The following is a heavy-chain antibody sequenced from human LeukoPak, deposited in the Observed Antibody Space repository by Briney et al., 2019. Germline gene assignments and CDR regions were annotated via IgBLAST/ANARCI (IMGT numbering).Heavy chain of an antibody. CDR3: ATDLNWNYGWFDP. Sequence: VASVKVSCKASGGTFSSYAINWMRQAPGQGLEWMGGIIPMFGTPNYAQKFQRRVTISTDESTSTAYMELSSLTSEDTAIYYCATDLNWNYGWFDPWGQGTLVTVSS. V-gene: IGHV1-69*05. CDR2: IIPMFGTP. D-gene: IGHD1-7*01. J-gene: IGHJ5*02. CDR1: GGTFSSYA.